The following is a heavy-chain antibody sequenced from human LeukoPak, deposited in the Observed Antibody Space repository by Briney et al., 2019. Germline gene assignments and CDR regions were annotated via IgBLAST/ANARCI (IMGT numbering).Heavy chain of an antibody. CDR1: GGSISSSIYY. CDR3: ASTGVLPSSSWKGNFDY. V-gene: IGHV4-39*07. Sequence: SETLSLTCIVSGGSISSSIYYWAWVRQPPGKGLEWIGTVFYNGATQYSPSLRSRVSISMATSRSQISLRLSSVTVADTAVYYCASTGVLPSSSWKGNFDYWGQGTLVTVSS. J-gene: IGHJ4*02. CDR2: VFYNGAT. D-gene: IGHD6-13*01.